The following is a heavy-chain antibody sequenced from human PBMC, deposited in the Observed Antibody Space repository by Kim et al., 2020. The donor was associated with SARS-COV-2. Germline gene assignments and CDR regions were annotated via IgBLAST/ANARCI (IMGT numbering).Heavy chain of an antibody. V-gene: IGHV4-39*01. CDR2: IYYSGST. J-gene: IGHJ3*02. CDR3: ALANIRAFDI. CDR1: GGSISSSSYY. D-gene: IGHD2-2*02. Sequence: SETLSLTCTVSGGSISSSSYYWGWIRQPPGKGLEWIGSIYYSGSTYYNPSLKSRVTISVDTSKNQFSLKLSSVTAADTAVYYCALANIRAFDIWGQGTMVTVSS.